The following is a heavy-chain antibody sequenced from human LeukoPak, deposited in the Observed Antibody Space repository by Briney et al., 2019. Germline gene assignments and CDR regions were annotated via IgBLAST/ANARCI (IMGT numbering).Heavy chain of an antibody. CDR2: IGTAGDT. CDR1: GFTFSSYD. D-gene: IGHD5-12*01. CDR3: AKALGYDRLGGMDV. V-gene: IGHV3-13*04. J-gene: IGHJ6*02. Sequence: GGSLRLSCAASGFTFSSYDMHWVRQATGKGLEWVSAIGTAGDTYYPGSVKGRFTISRENAKNSLYLQMNSLRAGDTAVYYCAKALGYDRLGGMDVWGQGTTVTVSS.